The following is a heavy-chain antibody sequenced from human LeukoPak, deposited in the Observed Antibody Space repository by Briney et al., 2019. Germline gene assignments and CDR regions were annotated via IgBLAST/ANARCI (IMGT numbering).Heavy chain of an antibody. CDR3: ARGGGTRRFDY. CDR1: GGSFSGYY. J-gene: IGHJ4*02. Sequence: SETLSLTCAVYGGSFSGYYWSWIRQPPGRGLEWIGEINHSGSTNYNPSLKSRVTISVDTSQNQFSLKLSSVTAADTAVYYCARGGGTRRFDYWGQGTLVTVSS. D-gene: IGHD1-1*01. CDR2: INHSGST. V-gene: IGHV4-34*01.